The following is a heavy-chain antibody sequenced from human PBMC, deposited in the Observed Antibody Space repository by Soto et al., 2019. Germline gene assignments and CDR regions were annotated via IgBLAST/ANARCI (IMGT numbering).Heavy chain of an antibody. V-gene: IGHV3-33*01. J-gene: IGHJ6*03. CDR1: GFTFSSYG. Sequence: QVQLVESGGGVVQPGRSLRLSCAASGFTFSSYGMHWVRQAPGKGLEWVAVIWYDGSNKYYADSVKGRFTISRDNSKNTLYLQMNSLRAEDTAVYYCARDYGDYPYYYYYYMDVWGKGTTVTVSS. D-gene: IGHD4-17*01. CDR3: ARDYGDYPYYYYYYMDV. CDR2: IWYDGSNK.